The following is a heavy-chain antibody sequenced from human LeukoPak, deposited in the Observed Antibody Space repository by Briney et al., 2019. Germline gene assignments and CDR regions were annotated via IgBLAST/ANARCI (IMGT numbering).Heavy chain of an antibody. D-gene: IGHD1-1*01. J-gene: IGHJ5*02. CDR2: ISSSGSTI. CDR1: GFTFSSYE. V-gene: IGHV3-48*03. CDR3: ARDLSRRTHNWFDP. Sequence: GGSLRLSCAASGFTFSSYEMNWVRQAPGKGLEWVSYISSSGSTIYYADSVRGRFTISRDNAKNSLYLQMNSLRAEDTAVYYCARDLSRRTHNWFDPWGQGTLVTVSS.